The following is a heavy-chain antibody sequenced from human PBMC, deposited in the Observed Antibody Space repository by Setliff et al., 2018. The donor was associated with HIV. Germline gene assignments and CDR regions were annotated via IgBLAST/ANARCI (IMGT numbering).Heavy chain of an antibody. Sequence: SETLSLTCTVSGGSITTSTFYWGWIRQPPGKGLEWIGSIYYSGSTYYNPSLKSRLTITQHTSKNHFSLSLSSVTAADTAVYYCARHKSQPYYFDYWGQGTLVTVSS. CDR1: GGSITTSTFY. CDR2: IYYSGST. CDR3: ARHKSQPYYFDY. J-gene: IGHJ4*02. V-gene: IGHV4-39*01.